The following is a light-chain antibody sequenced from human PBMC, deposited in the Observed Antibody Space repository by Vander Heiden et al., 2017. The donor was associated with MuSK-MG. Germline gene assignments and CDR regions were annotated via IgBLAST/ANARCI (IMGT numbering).Light chain of an antibody. V-gene: IGLV6-57*01. CDR1: SGSVASNY. Sequence: NSILTQPHSVSECPGKTVTISCTRSSGSVASNYVKWYQQSPGSSPRTLIDENKQRPSGVPDRFSCAIDGSSTSASPHTSGLTTDGDADYDCQSYDTTDRGVFGGGTRLTVL. CDR2: ENK. CDR3: QSYDTTDRGV. J-gene: IGLJ2*01.